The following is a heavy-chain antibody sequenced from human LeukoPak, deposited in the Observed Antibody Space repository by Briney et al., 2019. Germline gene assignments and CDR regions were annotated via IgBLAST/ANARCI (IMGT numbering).Heavy chain of an antibody. CDR2: ITWNSRVK. CDR1: GFTFDNFA. V-gene: IGHV3-9*01. J-gene: IGHJ3*02. CDR3: ARDLSSSWYQGDAFDI. D-gene: IGHD6-13*01. Sequence: PGGSLRLSCAASGFTFDNFAMHWVRQAPGKGLEWVSGITWNSRVKTYTPSVKGRFTISRDNAKNSLYLQMSSLRAEDTAVYYCARDLSSSWYQGDAFDIWGQGTMVTVSS.